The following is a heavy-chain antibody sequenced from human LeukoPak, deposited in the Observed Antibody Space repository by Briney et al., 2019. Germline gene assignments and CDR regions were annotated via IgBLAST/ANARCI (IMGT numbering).Heavy chain of an antibody. CDR1: GFTFSSYN. CDR2: ISSSSSYI. CDR3: ARDGIQGGFDY. Sequence: AGGSLRLSCAASGFTFSSYNMKWVRQAPGKGLEWVSSISSSSSYIYYVGSVKGRFTISRDNAKNSLYLQMNSLRAEDTAVYYCARDGIQGGFDYWGQGTLVTVSS. D-gene: IGHD1-14*01. J-gene: IGHJ4*02. V-gene: IGHV3-21*06.